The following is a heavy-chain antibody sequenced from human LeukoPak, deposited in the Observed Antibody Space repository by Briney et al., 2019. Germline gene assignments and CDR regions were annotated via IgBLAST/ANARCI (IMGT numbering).Heavy chain of an antibody. CDR2: IIPIFGTA. J-gene: IGHJ4*02. CDR1: GGTFSSYA. Sequence: SVKVSCKASGGTFSSYAISWVRQAPGQGLEWMGGIIPIFGTANYAQEFQGRVTITADESTSTACMELSSLRSEDTAVYYCASSLLYGSGNNFDYWGQGTLVTVSS. V-gene: IGHV1-69*01. D-gene: IGHD3-10*01. CDR3: ASSLLYGSGNNFDY.